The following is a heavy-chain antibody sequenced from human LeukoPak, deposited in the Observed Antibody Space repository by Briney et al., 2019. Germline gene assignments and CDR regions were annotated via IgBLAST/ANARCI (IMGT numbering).Heavy chain of an antibody. Sequence: GGSLRLSCAASGFTVSANYMSWVRQAPGKGLEYVSAIRSNGGSTYYADSVKGRFTISRDNSKNTLYLQMSSLRVEDTAVYYCVPYYYDSSGYPDFWGQGTLVTVSS. CDR1: GFTVSANY. D-gene: IGHD3-22*01. J-gene: IGHJ4*02. V-gene: IGHV3-64D*06. CDR2: IRSNGGST. CDR3: VPYYYDSSGYPDF.